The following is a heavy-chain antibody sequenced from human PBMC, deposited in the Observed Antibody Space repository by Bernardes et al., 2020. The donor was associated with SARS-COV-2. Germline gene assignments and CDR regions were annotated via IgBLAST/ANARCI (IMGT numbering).Heavy chain of an antibody. J-gene: IGHJ5*01. CDR1: GFTFPNYA. CDR3: ATDPPGASHTLDS. Sequence: GVLRLSCAASGFTFPNYAMAWVRQAPGKGLEWVSAISASADKTYYANSVRGHFTISRDDYKNTLYLQMNSLRDEDTALYYCATDPPGASHTLDSWGHGTLVTVSS. CDR2: ISASADKT. D-gene: IGHD2-15*01. V-gene: IGHV3-23*01.